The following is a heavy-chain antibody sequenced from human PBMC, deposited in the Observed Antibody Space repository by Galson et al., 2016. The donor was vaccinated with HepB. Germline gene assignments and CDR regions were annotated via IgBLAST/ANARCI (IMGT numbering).Heavy chain of an antibody. V-gene: IGHV3-30-3*01. CDR1: GFTLSTYA. D-gene: IGHD3-10*01. CDR3: ARGWGFRESLLHFERYYGMDF. J-gene: IGHJ6*02. Sequence: SLRLSCAASGFTLSTYAMHWVRQAPGKGLEWVAVVSYDGDKTYYADSVKGRVTISRDNSKNTLCLQMNSLRPDDTAVYYCARGWGFRESLLHFERYYGMDFWGQGTTVIASS. CDR2: VSYDGDKT.